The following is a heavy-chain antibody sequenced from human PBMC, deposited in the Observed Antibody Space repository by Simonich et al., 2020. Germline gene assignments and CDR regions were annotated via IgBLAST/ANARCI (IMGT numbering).Heavy chain of an antibody. Sequence: GGGLIQPGGSLRLSCAASGFTLSRYAVSWVRQAPGKGLEWVSAMSGSGGSTYYADSVKGRFTISRDNSKNTLYLQMNSLRAEDTAVYYCAKDLGERITMIVVVIDAFDIWGQGTMVTVSS. D-gene: IGHD3-22*01. V-gene: IGHV3-23*01. CDR2: MSGSGGST. CDR3: AKDLGERITMIVVVIDAFDI. J-gene: IGHJ3*02. CDR1: GFTLSRYA.